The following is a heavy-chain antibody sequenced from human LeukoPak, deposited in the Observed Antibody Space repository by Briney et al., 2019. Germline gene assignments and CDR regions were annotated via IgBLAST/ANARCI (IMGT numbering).Heavy chain of an antibody. CDR2: ISSSGSTI. CDR3: AKESAIVVVPAATDDAFDI. D-gene: IGHD2-2*01. V-gene: IGHV3-11*04. Sequence: GGSLRLSCAASGFTFSDYYMSWIRQATGKGLEWVSYISSSGSTIYYADSVKGRFTISRDNSKNTLYLQMNSLRAEDTAVYYCAKESAIVVVPAATDDAFDIWGQGTMVTVSS. J-gene: IGHJ3*02. CDR1: GFTFSDYY.